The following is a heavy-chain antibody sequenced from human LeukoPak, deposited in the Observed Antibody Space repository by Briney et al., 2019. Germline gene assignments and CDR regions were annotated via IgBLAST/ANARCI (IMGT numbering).Heavy chain of an antibody. D-gene: IGHD2-21*02. CDR3: ARDRESYCGGDCYSHYYYGMDV. V-gene: IGHV4-30-4*01. J-gene: IGHJ6*02. Sequence: PSETLSLTCTVSRGSISSGDYYWSWIRQPPGKGLEWIAYIYYSGSTYYNPSLKSRVTISVDTSKNQFSLKLSSVTAADTAVYYCARDRESYCGGDCYSHYYYGMDVWGQGTTVNVSS. CDR1: RGSISSGDYY. CDR2: IYYSGST.